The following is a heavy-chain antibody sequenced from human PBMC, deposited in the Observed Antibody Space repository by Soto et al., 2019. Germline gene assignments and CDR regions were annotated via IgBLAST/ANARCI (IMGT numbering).Heavy chain of an antibody. J-gene: IGHJ6*02. Sequence: PSETLSLTCAVYGGSFSGYYWSWIRQPPGKGLEWIGEINHSGSTNYNPSLKSRVTISVDTSKNQFSLKLSSVTAADTAVYYCARGTRYFDWLSTLYYYYGMDVWGQGTTVTVSS. D-gene: IGHD3-9*01. CDR1: GGSFSGYY. V-gene: IGHV4-34*01. CDR3: ARGTRYFDWLSTLYYYYGMDV. CDR2: INHSGST.